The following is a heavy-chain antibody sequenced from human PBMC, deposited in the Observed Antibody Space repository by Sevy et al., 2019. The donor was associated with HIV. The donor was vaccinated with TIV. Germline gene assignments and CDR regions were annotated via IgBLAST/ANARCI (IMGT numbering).Heavy chain of an antibody. CDR3: ARDRGEILSSAFDY. CDR1: GFSFSDYR. Sequence: GSLRLSCAASGFSFSDYRMHWVRQAPGKGLEWVAVISYDGRNNKYNADSVKGRFTISRENSMNTLYLQMNSLRAEDTAIYYCARDRGEILSSAFDYWGQGTLVTVSS. J-gene: IGHJ4*02. V-gene: IGHV3-30*03. CDR2: ISYDGRNNK. D-gene: IGHD3-16*01.